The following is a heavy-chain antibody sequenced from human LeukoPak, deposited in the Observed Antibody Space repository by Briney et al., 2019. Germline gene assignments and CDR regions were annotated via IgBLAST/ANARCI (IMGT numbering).Heavy chain of an antibody. CDR2: ISYDGSNK. D-gene: IGHD3-22*01. CDR3: ARDISGYSPAGVFDP. Sequence: PGGSLRLSCAASGFTFSSYAMHWVRQAPGKGLEWVAVISYDGSNKYYADSVKGRFTISRDNSKNTLYLQMNSLRAEDTAVYYCARDISGYSPAGVFDPWGQGTLVTVSS. V-gene: IGHV3-30-3*01. J-gene: IGHJ5*02. CDR1: GFTFSSYA.